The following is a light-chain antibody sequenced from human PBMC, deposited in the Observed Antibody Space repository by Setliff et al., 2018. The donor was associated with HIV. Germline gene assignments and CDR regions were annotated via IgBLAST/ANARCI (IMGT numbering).Light chain of an antibody. CDR1: SSDVGGHEH. J-gene: IGLJ1*01. V-gene: IGLV2-23*02. CDR2: DVN. Sequence: QSALTQPPSASGSPGQSVTISCTGTSSDVGGHEHVSRYQQHPGKAPKLMIYDVNKRPSGISNRFSGSKSGNTASLIISGLQPEDESDYYCCSYASGSTSLFVFGTGTKVTVL. CDR3: CSYASGSTSLFV.